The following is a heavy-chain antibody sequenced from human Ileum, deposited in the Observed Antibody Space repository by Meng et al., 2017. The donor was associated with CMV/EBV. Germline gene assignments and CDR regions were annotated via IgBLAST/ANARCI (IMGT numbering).Heavy chain of an antibody. J-gene: IGHJ4*02. CDR2: INHSETT. Sequence: CPVYGGSFTGDYCSWIRQSPGKGLEWIAEINHSETTNYNPSLKSRVTISVDSFKNQCSLRLNSVTAADTAVFYCARRVGSGKYYFDFWSQGSLVTVSS. CDR1: GGSFTGDY. CDR3: ARRVGSGKYYFDF. V-gene: IGHV4-34*01. D-gene: IGHD3-10*01.